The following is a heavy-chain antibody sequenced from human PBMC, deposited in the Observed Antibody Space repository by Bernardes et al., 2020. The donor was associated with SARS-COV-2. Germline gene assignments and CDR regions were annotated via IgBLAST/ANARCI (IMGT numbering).Heavy chain of an antibody. CDR1: GFTFSSYA. CDR2: ISGSGGST. V-gene: IGHV3-23*01. CDR3: AKDGGIVGATSSFDY. Sequence: GGSLRLSCAASGFTFSSYAMSWVRQAPGKGLEWVSAISGSGGSTYYADSVKGRFTIPRDNSKNTLYLQMNSLRAEDTAVYYCAKDGGIVGATSSFDYWGQGTLVTVSS. D-gene: IGHD1-26*01. J-gene: IGHJ4*02.